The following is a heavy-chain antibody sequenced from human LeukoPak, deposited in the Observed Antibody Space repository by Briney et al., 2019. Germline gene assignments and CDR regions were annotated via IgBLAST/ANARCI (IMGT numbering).Heavy chain of an antibody. J-gene: IGHJ2*01. Sequence: PSETLSLTCTVSGGSISSYYWSWIRQPPGKGLEWIGEINHSGSTNYNPSLKSRVTISVDTSKNQFSLKLSSVTAADTAVYYCARGRYCSGGSCPKYFDLWGRGTLVTVSS. D-gene: IGHD2-15*01. CDR1: GGSISSYY. V-gene: IGHV4-34*01. CDR3: ARGRYCSGGSCPKYFDL. CDR2: INHSGST.